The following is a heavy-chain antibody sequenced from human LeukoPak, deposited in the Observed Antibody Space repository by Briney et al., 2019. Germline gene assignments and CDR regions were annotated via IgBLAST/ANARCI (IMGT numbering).Heavy chain of an antibody. Sequence: GASVKVSCKASGYTFTRYYMHWVRQAPGQGLEWMGIINPSGGSTNYAQKFQGRVTMTRDTSTNTVYMELRSLRSDDTAVYYCARDLSPEWAAAGIYYYYYMDVWGKGTTVTVSS. CDR1: GYTFTRYY. V-gene: IGHV1-46*01. D-gene: IGHD6-13*01. CDR3: ARDLSPEWAAAGIYYYYYMDV. CDR2: INPSGGST. J-gene: IGHJ6*03.